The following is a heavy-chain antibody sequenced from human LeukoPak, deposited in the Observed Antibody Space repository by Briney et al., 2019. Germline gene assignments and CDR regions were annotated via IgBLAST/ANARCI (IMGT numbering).Heavy chain of an antibody. CDR3: IKEYNWSPDVFHI. D-gene: IGHD1-20*01. J-gene: IGHJ3*02. Sequence: PGGSLRLSCVASGFSFTNAWMTWVRQAPGQGLEWVGRIKSKIDGETTDYAAPVTGRFTISRDDSINTLYLQMNSLKTEDTALYYCIKEYNWSPDVFHIWGQGAMVTVSS. V-gene: IGHV3-15*01. CDR2: IKSKIDGETT. CDR1: GFSFTNAW.